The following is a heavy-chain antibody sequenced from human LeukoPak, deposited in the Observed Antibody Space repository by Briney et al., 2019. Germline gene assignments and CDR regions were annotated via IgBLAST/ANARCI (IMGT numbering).Heavy chain of an antibody. D-gene: IGHD2/OR15-2a*01. V-gene: IGHV3-30-3*01. CDR2: ISYDGSNK. J-gene: IGHJ4*02. Sequence: GGSLRLSCAASGFTFSSYAMHWVRQAPGKGLEWVAVISYDGSNKYYADSVKGRFTISRDNSKNTLYLQMNSLRAEDTAVYYCATGSNDYFPFDYWGQGTLVTVSS. CDR1: GFTFSSYA. CDR3: ATGSNDYFPFDY.